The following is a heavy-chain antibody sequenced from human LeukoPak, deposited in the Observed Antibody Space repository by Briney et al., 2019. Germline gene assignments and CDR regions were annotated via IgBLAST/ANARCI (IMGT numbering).Heavy chain of an antibody. CDR1: GGSISSGSYY. D-gene: IGHD5-24*01. V-gene: IGHV4-61*01. J-gene: IGHJ4*02. CDR2: IHYSGST. Sequence: SETLSLTCTVSGGSISSGSYYWSWIRQPPGKGLEWIGYIHYSGSTNYNPSLKSRVTISVDTSKNQFSLKLSSVTAADTAVYYCARALLRGYNYYLDYWGQGTLVTVSS. CDR3: ARALLRGYNYYLDY.